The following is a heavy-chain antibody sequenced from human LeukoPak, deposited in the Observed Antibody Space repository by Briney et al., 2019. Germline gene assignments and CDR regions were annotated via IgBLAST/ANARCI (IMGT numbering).Heavy chain of an antibody. J-gene: IGHJ6*02. CDR3: ARDDYGGDYYYYGMDV. CDR2: IIPIFGTA. V-gene: IGHV1-69*13. Sequence: SVKVSCKASGGTFISYAISWVRQAPGQGLEWMGGIIPIFGTANYAQKFQGRVTITADESTSTAYMELSSLRSEDTAVYYCARDDYGGDYYYYGMDVWGQGTTVTVSS. CDR1: GGTFISYA. D-gene: IGHD4-23*01.